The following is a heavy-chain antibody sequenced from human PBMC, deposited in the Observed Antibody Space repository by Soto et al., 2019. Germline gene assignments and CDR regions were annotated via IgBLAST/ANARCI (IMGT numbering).Heavy chain of an antibody. CDR3: ARYNWGAMGAFDI. V-gene: IGHV4-59*01. Sequence: QVQLQESGPGLVKPSETLSLTCTVSGGSISSYYWSWIRQPPGKGLEWIGYIYYSGSTNYNPSLNGRATLSVDTSKNQLSLKLSSLTAADTAVYYCARYNWGAMGAFDIWGQGTMVTVSS. J-gene: IGHJ3*02. CDR1: GGSISSYY. D-gene: IGHD1-1*01. CDR2: IYYSGST.